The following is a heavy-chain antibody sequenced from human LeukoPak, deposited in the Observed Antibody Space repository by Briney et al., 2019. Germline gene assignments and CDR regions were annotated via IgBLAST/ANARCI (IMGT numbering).Heavy chain of an antibody. V-gene: IGHV3-23*01. CDR1: RFTFSSYA. D-gene: IGHD1-26*01. Sequence: GGSLRLSCAASRFTFSSYAMSWVRQAPGKGLEWVSAVSASGGSTYYADSVKGRFTISRDNSKNTLYLQVGSLRAEDTAVYYCAKGYSYYDAFDIWGQGTMVTVSS. CDR3: AKGYSYYDAFDI. J-gene: IGHJ3*02. CDR2: VSASGGST.